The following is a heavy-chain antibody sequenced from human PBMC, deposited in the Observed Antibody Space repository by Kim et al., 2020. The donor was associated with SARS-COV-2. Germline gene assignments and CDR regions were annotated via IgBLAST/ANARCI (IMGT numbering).Heavy chain of an antibody. V-gene: IGHV3-33*05. D-gene: IGHD3-22*01. CDR3: ARHDSSVDVVWRGLDY. CDR1: GFTFSSYC. CDR2: ISYDGSNK. J-gene: IGHJ4*02. Sequence: GGSLRLSCAASGFTFSSYCMHWVRQAPGKGLEWVAVISYDGSNKYYADSVKGRFTISRDNSKNTLYLQMNSLSAEDTAVYYCARHDSSVDVVWRGLDYWGQGTLVTVSS.